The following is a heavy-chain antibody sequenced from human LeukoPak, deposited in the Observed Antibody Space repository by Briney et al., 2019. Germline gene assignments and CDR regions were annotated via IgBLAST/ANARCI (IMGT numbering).Heavy chain of an antibody. CDR3: ATSDNYDILTGYQLAFDI. V-gene: IGHV1-24*01. CDR2: FDPEDGET. D-gene: IGHD3-9*01. CDR1: GYTLTELS. J-gene: IGHJ3*02. Sequence: ASAKVSCKVSGYTLTELSMHWVRQAPGKGLEWMGGFDPEDGETIYAQKFQGRVTMTEDTSTDTAYMELSSLRSEDTAVYYCATSDNYDILTGYQLAFDIWGQGTMVTVSS.